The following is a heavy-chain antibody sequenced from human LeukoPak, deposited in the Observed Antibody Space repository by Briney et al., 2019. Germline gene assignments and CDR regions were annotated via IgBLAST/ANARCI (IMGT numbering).Heavy chain of an antibody. CDR3: ARFLKLGLPGY. J-gene: IGHJ4*02. V-gene: IGHV1-18*01. CDR2: ISAYNGNT. CDR1: GYTFTSYG. Sequence: ASVQDSCKASGYTFTSYGISWVRQAPGQGLEWMGWISAYNGNTNYAQKLQGRVTMTTDRSTSTAYMELRSLRSDDTAVYYCARFLKLGLPGYWGQGTLVTVSS. D-gene: IGHD1-7*01.